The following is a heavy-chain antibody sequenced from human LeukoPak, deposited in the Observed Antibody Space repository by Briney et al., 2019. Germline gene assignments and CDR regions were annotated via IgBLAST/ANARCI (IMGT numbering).Heavy chain of an antibody. CDR3: ARVPGNYGYYDS. J-gene: IGHJ4*02. V-gene: IGHV3-7*01. CDR1: VFIFQSHW. D-gene: IGHD4-17*01. CDR2: IKYDGSEI. Sequence: GGSLRLSCVASVFIFQSHWRSSVRQAPGKGLEWAATIKYDGSEIYYVDSVKGRFTISRDNSKQSLYLQMNSLRAEDTAVYYCARVPGNYGYYDSWGQGALVTVSS.